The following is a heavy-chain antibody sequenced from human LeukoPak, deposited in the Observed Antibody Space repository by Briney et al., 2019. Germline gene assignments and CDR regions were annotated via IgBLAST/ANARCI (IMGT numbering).Heavy chain of an antibody. CDR1: GFTFSSYA. CDR2: ISGSGGSP. CDR3: AKDIVVVVAAPRY. J-gene: IGHJ4*02. D-gene: IGHD2-15*01. V-gene: IGHV3-23*01. Sequence: GASLRLSCAASGFTFSSYAMSWVRQAPGKGLEWVSAISGSGGSPYYADSVKGRFTISRDNSKNTLYLQMNSLRAEDTAVYYCAKDIVVVVAAPRYWGQGTLVTVSS.